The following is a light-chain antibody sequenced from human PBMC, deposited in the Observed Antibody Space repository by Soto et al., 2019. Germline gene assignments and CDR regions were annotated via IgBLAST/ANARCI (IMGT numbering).Light chain of an antibody. CDR2: GNN. CDR3: QSYDNSLTYV. CDR1: SSNIGAGYD. Sequence: QPVLTQPPSVSGAPGQSITISCTGSSSNIGAGYDVHWYQQLPGTAPKLLIYGNNNRASGVPDRFSGSKSGTSASLAITGFQAEDEADYYCQSYDNSLTYVFGTGTKVTVL. J-gene: IGLJ1*01. V-gene: IGLV1-40*01.